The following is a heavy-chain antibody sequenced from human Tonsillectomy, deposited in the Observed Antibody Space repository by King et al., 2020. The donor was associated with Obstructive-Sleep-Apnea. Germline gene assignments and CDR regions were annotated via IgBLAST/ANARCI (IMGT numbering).Heavy chain of an antibody. CDR2: IYYSGST. J-gene: IGHJ5*02. CDR3: ARIPFLYFEELRFHWFDP. CDR1: GGSISSSRYY. Sequence: LQLQESGPGLVRPSETLSLTCTVSGGSISSSRYYWGWIRQPPGKGLEWIGSIYYSGSTYYNPSLKSRVTISLDTSKNQFSLKLSSVTAADTAVYYCARIPFLYFEELRFHWFDPWGQGTLVTVSS. V-gene: IGHV4-39*07. D-gene: IGHD2/OR15-2a*01.